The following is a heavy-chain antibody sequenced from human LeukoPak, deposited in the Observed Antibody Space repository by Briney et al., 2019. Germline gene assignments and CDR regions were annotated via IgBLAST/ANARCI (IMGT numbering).Heavy chain of an antibody. CDR3: ARDPYDSSGYYFQGYYYYGMDV. D-gene: IGHD3-22*01. V-gene: IGHV3-11*01. CDR2: ISSSGSTI. CDR1: GFTFSDYY. Sequence: PGGSLRLSCAASGFTFSDYYMSWIRQAPGKGLEWVSYISSSGSTIYYADSVKGRFTISRDNAKNSLYLQMNSLRAEDTAEYYCARDPYDSSGYYFQGYYYYGMDVWGQGTTVTVSS. J-gene: IGHJ6*02.